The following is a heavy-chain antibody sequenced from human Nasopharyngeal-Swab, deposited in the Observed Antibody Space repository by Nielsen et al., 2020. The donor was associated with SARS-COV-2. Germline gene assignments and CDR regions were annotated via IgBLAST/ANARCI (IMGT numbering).Heavy chain of an antibody. CDR3: ARDNPHSSSWATAEYFQH. J-gene: IGHJ1*01. D-gene: IGHD6-13*01. CDR1: GFTFSTYD. V-gene: IGHV3-23*01. Sequence: GESLKISCAASGFTFSTYDMSWVRQAPGKGLEWVSGISGSGESTHYADSVKGRFTISRDNSKNTLYLQMNSLRAEDTAVYYCARDNPHSSSWATAEYFQHWGQGTLVTVSS. CDR2: ISGSGEST.